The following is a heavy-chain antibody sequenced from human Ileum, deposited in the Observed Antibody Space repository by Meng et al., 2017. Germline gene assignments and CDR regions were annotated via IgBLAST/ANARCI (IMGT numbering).Heavy chain of an antibody. D-gene: IGHD7-27*01. CDR3: ARDHWGSLDY. CDR2: AST. J-gene: IGHJ4*02. Sequence: QVQPQGAGPGLVRPSETSSLTCTVSGGSVSSAGYQWGWIRQPPGKGLEWIGYASTNNNPSLKSRVTISLDTSKNQFSLKLSSVTAADTAVYYCARDHWGSLDYWGQGILVTVSS. CDR1: GGSVSSAGYQ. V-gene: IGHV4-61*08.